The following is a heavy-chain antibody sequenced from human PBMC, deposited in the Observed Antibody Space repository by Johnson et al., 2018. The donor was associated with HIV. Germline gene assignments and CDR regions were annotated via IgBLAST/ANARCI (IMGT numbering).Heavy chain of an antibody. Sequence: VQLVESGGGVVQPGGSLRLSCAASGFTVSSNYITWVRQAPGKGLEWVSGINWNGGCTGYADSVKVRFTISRDNAKNSLYLQMNSLRAEDTALYYCARSSSGLDAFDIWGQGTMVTVSS. J-gene: IGHJ3*02. CDR3: ARSSSGLDAFDI. V-gene: IGHV3-20*04. CDR2: INWNGGCT. CDR1: GFTVSSNY. D-gene: IGHD3-22*01.